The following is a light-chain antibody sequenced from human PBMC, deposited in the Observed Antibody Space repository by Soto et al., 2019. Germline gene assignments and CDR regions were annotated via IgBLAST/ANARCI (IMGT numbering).Light chain of an antibody. Sequence: EIVMTQSPATLSVSPGGRATLSCRASLSVSSNLAWYQHKPGQAPRLLIYGASTRATGIPARFSGDGSGTDFTLTISSLQSEDFAVYYCQQYNDWYTFGQGTRLESK. J-gene: IGKJ5*01. CDR1: LSVSSN. V-gene: IGKV3-15*01. CDR2: GAS. CDR3: QQYNDWYT.